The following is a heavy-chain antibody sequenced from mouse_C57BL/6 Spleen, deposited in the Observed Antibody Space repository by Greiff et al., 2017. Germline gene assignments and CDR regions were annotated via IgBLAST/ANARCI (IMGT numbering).Heavy chain of an antibody. CDR1: GYTFTSYW. D-gene: IGHD1-1*01. CDR3: ARPYYGSSYYAMDY. V-gene: IGHV1-59*01. Sequence: VQLQQPGAELVRPGTSVKLSCKASGYTFTSYWMHWVKQRPGQGLEWIGVIDPSDSYTNYNQKFKGKATLTVDTSSSTAYMQLSSLTSEDSAVYYGARPYYGSSYYAMDYWGQGTSVTVSS. CDR2: IDPSDSYT. J-gene: IGHJ4*01.